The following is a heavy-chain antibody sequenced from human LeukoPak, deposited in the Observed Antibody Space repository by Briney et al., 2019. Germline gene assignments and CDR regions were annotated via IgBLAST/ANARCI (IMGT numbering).Heavy chain of an antibody. CDR3: ARIGPLLRFLEWLPTPYDYYMDV. D-gene: IGHD3-3*01. CDR2: INWNGGST. J-gene: IGHJ6*03. V-gene: IGHV3-20*04. Sequence: GGSLRLSCAASGFTFDDYGMSWVRQAPGKGLEWVSGINWNGGSTGYADSVKGRFTISRDNAKNSLYLQMNSLRAEDTALYYCARIGPLLRFLEWLPTPYDYYMDVWGKGTTVTVSS. CDR1: GFTFDDYG.